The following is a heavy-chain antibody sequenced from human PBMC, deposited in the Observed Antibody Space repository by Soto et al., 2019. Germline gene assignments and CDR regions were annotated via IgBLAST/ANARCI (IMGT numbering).Heavy chain of an antibody. J-gene: IGHJ5*02. V-gene: IGHV3-23*01. CDR2: TTDTGGET. CDR3: ARGKPFDP. CDR1: VFTFGSRA. Sequence: PGWALRLSWVVSVFTFGSRAMSWVRQAPGEGLEWVSTTTDTGGETKYADSVRGRFTISRDNSKNTIDLQMSSLRAEASAVYYCARGKPFDPWGQGTLVTVSS.